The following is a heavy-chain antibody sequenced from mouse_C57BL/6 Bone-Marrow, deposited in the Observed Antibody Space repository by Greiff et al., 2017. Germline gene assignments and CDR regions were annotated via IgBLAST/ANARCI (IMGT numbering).Heavy chain of an antibody. D-gene: IGHD2-3*01. CDR2: IYPRSGNT. Sequence: QVQLKESGAELARPGASVKLSCKASGYTFTSYGISWVKQRTGQGLEWIGEIYPRSGNTYYNEKFKGKATLTADKSSSTAYMELRSLTSEDSAVYFCARWRGRWLGYAMDYWGQGTSVTVSS. J-gene: IGHJ4*01. V-gene: IGHV1-81*01. CDR3: ARWRGRWLGYAMDY. CDR1: GYTFTSYG.